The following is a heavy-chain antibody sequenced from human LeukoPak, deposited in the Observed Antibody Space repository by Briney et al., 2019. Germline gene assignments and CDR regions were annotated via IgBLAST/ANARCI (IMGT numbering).Heavy chain of an antibody. CDR2: IYYSGST. J-gene: IGHJ6*02. V-gene: IGHV4-59*01. Sequence: SETLSLTCAVYGGSFSGYYWSWIRQPPGKGLEWIGYIYYSGSTNYNPSLKSRVTISVDTSKNQFSLKLSSVTAADTAVYYCARVLTDDYYYYGMDVWGQGTTVTVSS. D-gene: IGHD1-14*01. CDR1: GGSFSGYY. CDR3: ARVLTDDYYYYGMDV.